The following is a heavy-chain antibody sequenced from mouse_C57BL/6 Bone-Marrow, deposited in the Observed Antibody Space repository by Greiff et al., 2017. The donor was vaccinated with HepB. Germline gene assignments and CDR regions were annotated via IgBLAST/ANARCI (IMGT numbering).Heavy chain of an antibody. CDR1: GYTFTDYN. CDR2: INPNNGGT. D-gene: IGHD4-1*01. Sequence: VQLQQSGPELVKPGASVKIPCKASGYTFTDYNMDWVKQSHGKSLEWIGDINPNNGGTINNQKFKGKATLTVDKSSSTAYMELRSLTSEDTAVYYCARSGDWDGYFDVWGTGTTVTVSS. J-gene: IGHJ1*03. CDR3: ARSGDWDGYFDV. V-gene: IGHV1-18*01.